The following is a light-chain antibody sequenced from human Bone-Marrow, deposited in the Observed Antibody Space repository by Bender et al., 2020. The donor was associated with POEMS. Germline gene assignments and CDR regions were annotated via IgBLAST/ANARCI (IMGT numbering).Light chain of an antibody. CDR1: SSDVGSYNL. Sequence: QSALTQPASVSGSPGQSITISCTGTSSDVGSYNLVSWYQQHPGKAPKLIIYDVRHRPSGISNRFSGSKSGTTASLTISGLQAEDEADYYCSSYRTLSTLAFGGGTKLTVL. J-gene: IGLJ2*01. CDR2: DVR. V-gene: IGLV2-14*02. CDR3: SSYRTLSTLA.